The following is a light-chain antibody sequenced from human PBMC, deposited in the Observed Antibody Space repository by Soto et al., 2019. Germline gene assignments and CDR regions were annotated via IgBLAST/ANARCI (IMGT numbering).Light chain of an antibody. CDR1: QSISNS. Sequence: DIQMTQSPSSLSASVGDRVTITCRASQSISNSLSWYQQKPGKAPKLLIYAASSLQSGVTSRFSGSGSGPEFTLTISSLQPEDFAPYYCQQSYSTPLTFGPGTKVDVK. J-gene: IGKJ3*01. CDR2: AAS. CDR3: QQSYSTPLT. V-gene: IGKV1-39*01.